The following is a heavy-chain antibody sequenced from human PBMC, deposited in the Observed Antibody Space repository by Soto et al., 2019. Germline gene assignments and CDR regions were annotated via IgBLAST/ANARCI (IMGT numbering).Heavy chain of an antibody. J-gene: IGHJ4*02. CDR3: ARSGWYAKYDY. CDR1: GFSLSTSGVG. CDR2: IYWDDDK. V-gene: IGHV2-5*02. D-gene: IGHD6-19*01. Sequence: QITLKESGRTLVKPTQTLTLTCTFSGFSLSTSGVGVGWIRQPPGKALDWLALIYWDDDKSYSPSLKSRLTITKDTSKNHVVLTMTNMDPVDTATYYCARSGWYAKYDYWGQGTLVTVSS.